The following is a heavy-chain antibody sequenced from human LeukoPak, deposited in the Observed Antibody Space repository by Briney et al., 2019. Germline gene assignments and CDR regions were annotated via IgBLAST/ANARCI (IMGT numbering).Heavy chain of an antibody. CDR3: ARGSMVRGGSWFDP. D-gene: IGHD3-10*01. V-gene: IGHV4-34*01. J-gene: IGHJ5*02. Sequence: SETLFLTCAVYGGAFSGYYWSWIRQPPRKGLEWIGEINHSGSTNYNPSLKSRVTISVDTSENQFSLKLSSVTAADTAVYYCARGSMVRGGSWFDPWGQGTLVTVSS. CDR2: INHSGST. CDR1: GGAFSGYY.